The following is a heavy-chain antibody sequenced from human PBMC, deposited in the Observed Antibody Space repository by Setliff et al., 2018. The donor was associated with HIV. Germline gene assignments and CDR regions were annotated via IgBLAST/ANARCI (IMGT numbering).Heavy chain of an antibody. D-gene: IGHD2-2*02. CDR3: ARYTSKLDWFDP. V-gene: IGHV4-39*01. Sequence: SETLSLTCTVSGDSISSSSYYWGWIRQPPGKGLEWIAIIHYNGRTYYDPSLKSRVTIFVDTSKTQFYLKLRSVTASDTAVYYCARYTSKLDWFDPWGQGTLVTVSS. J-gene: IGHJ5*02. CDR1: GDSISSSSYY. CDR2: IHYNGRT.